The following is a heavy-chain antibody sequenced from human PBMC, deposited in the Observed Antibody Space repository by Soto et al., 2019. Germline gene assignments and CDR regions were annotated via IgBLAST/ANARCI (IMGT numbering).Heavy chain of an antibody. CDR3: AGHTSAHGGYDAFDI. J-gene: IGHJ3*02. CDR2: IYYSGST. Sequence: SETLSLTCTVSGGSISSSSYYWGWIRQPPGKGLEWIGSIYYSGSTYYNPSLKSRVTISVDTSKNQFSLKLSSVTAADTAVYYCAGHTSAHGGYDAFDIWGQGTMVTVSS. V-gene: IGHV4-39*01. D-gene: IGHD3-16*01. CDR1: GGSISSSSYY.